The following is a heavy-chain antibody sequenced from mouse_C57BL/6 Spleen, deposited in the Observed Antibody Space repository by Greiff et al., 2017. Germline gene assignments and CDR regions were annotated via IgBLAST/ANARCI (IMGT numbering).Heavy chain of an antibody. CDR2: INYDGSST. D-gene: IGHD2-3*01. V-gene: IGHV5-16*01. Sequence: EVMLVESEGGLVQPGSSMKLSCTASGFTFSDYYMAWVRQVPEKGLEWVANINYDGSSTYYLDSLKSRFIISRDNAKNILYLQMSSLKSEDTATYYCARVRDGYYYFDYWGQGTTLTVSS. J-gene: IGHJ2*01. CDR1: GFTFSDYY. CDR3: ARVRDGYYYFDY.